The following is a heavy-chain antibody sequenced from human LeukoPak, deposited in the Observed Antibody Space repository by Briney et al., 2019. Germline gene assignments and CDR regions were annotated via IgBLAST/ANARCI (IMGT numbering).Heavy chain of an antibody. D-gene: IGHD6-19*01. CDR3: ARGSSGWYGPFGY. CDR1: GYTFSTYP. CDR2: INTNTGNP. V-gene: IGHV7-4-1*02. J-gene: IGHJ4*02. Sequence: EASVTVSCKASGYTFSTYPMNRVRQAPGQGLEWMGWINTNTGNPTYAQGFTGRFVFSLDTSVSTAYLRISTLKAEDTAVYYCARGSSGWYGPFGYWGQGTLVTVSS.